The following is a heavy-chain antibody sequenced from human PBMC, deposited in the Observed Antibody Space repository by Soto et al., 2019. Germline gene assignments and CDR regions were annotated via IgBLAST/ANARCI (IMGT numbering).Heavy chain of an antibody. J-gene: IGHJ4*02. CDR1: GFTFSSYA. CDR3: AVAPNY. Sequence: EVHLLESGGDLVQPGGSLRLSCAASGFTFSSYAMNWVRQAPGKGLEWVSAISANTYSTYYADSVKGRFTISRDNSKNTLYLQMNSLRAEDTAVYFCAVAPNYWGQGALVTVSS. CDR2: ISANTYST. V-gene: IGHV3-23*01.